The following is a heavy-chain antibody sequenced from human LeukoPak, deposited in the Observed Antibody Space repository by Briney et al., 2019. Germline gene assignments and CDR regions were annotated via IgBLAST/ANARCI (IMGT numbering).Heavy chain of an antibody. D-gene: IGHD6-19*01. CDR1: GFTFSSYA. CDR3: AKDLAQQWLIVFDY. CDR2: ISGSGGST. Sequence: PGGSLRLSCAASGFTFSSYAMGWVGQAPGKGLEWGSAISGSGGSTYYADSVKGRFTISRDNSKNTLYLQMNSLRAEDTAVYYCAKDLAQQWLIVFDYWGQGTLVTVSS. V-gene: IGHV3-23*01. J-gene: IGHJ4*02.